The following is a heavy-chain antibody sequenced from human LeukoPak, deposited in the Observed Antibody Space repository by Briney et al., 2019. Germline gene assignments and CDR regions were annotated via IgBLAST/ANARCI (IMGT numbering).Heavy chain of an antibody. CDR2: ILNSGTT. J-gene: IGHJ5*02. CDR1: GGSINTGRNY. V-gene: IGHV4-39*01. D-gene: IGHD3-9*01. Sequence: SETLSLTSTVSGGSINTGRNYWGWVRQPTGKGLEWIPSILNSGTTFYNPSLKSRATMSLVTSRNQFSLKLSSVTAADTAVYYCARHDYDTLTGYSINWFDPWGQGTLVTVSS. CDR3: ARHDYDTLTGYSINWFDP.